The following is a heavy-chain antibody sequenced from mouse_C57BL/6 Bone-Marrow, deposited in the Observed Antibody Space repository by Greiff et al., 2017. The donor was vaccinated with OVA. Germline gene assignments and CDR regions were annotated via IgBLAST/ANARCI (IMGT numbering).Heavy chain of an antibody. CDR2: INPGSGGT. J-gene: IGHJ2*01. CDR1: GYAFTNYL. CDR3: ARAALRDY. V-gene: IGHV1-54*01. Sequence: VQLQQSGAELVRPGTSVKVSCKASGYAFTNYLIEWVKQRPGQGLEWIGVINPGSGGTNYNEKFKGKATLTADKSSSTAYMQLSSLTSEDSAVYFCARAALRDYWGQGTTLTVSS.